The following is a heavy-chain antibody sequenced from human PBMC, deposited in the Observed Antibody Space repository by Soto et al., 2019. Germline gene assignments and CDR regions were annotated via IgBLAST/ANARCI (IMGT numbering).Heavy chain of an antibody. CDR1: GFTFSNAW. D-gene: IGHD2-15*01. CDR3: TTCSGGSCYGRDYYYYGMDV. J-gene: IGHJ6*02. Sequence: GGSLRLSCAASGFTFSNAWMNWVRQAPGKGLEWVGRIKSKTDGGTTDYAAPVKGRFTISRDDSKNTLYLQMNSLKTEDTAVYYCTTCSGGSCYGRDYYYYGMDVWGQGTTVTVSS. CDR2: IKSKTDGGTT. V-gene: IGHV3-15*07.